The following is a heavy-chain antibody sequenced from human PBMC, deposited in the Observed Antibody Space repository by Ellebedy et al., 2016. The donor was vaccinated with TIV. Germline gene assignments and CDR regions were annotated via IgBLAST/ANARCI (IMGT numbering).Heavy chain of an antibody. V-gene: IGHV3-9*01. J-gene: IGHJ6*02. CDR2: ISWNSGSI. D-gene: IGHD2-15*01. CDR3: AKDRWWRRVRLGGMDV. Sequence: PGGSLRLSCAASGFTFDDYAMHWVRQAPGKGLEWVSGISWNSGSIGYADSVKGRFTISRDNAKNSLYLQMNSLRAEDTALYYCAKDRWWRRVRLGGMDVWGQGTTVTVSS. CDR1: GFTFDDYA.